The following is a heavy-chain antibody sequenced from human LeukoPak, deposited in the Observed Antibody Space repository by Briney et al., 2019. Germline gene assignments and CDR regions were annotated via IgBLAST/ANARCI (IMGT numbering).Heavy chain of an antibody. CDR2: IYTSGST. Sequence: SQTLSLTCTVSGGSISSGSYYWSWIRQPAGKGLEWIGRIYTSGSTNYNPSLKSRVTISVDTSKNQFSLKLSSVTAADTAVYYCARCSGSCYLNWFDPWGQGTLVTVSS. CDR3: ARCSGSCYLNWFDP. V-gene: IGHV4-61*02. J-gene: IGHJ5*02. D-gene: IGHD2-15*01. CDR1: GGSISSGSYY.